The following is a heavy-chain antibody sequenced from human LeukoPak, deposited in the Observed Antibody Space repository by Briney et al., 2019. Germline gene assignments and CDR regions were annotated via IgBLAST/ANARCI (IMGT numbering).Heavy chain of an antibody. Sequence: GESLNISCKGSGYSFTSYWIGWVRQMPGKGLEWMGIIYPGDSDTRYSPSFQGQVTISADKSISTAYLQWSNLKASDTAMYYCARSPPYYDILTGYYSQRYYFDYWGQGTLVTVSS. CDR3: ARSPPYYDILTGYYSQRYYFDY. D-gene: IGHD3-9*01. CDR2: IYPGDSDT. J-gene: IGHJ4*02. CDR1: GYSFTSYW. V-gene: IGHV5-51*01.